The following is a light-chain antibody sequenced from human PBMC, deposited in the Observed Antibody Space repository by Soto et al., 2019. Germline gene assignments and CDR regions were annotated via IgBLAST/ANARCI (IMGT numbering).Light chain of an antibody. CDR2: TNN. V-gene: IGLV1-44*01. CDR1: KSDIGSNT. CDR3: ATWDGILNVCV. Sequence: QSVLTQPPSVSGTPGQRVTISCSGGKSDIGSNTVFWFQHVPGTAPRLLIYTNNQRPSGVPDRFSGSKSDTSASLAISGLQSEDEADYFCATWDGILNVCVFGGGPKLTVL. J-gene: IGLJ3*02.